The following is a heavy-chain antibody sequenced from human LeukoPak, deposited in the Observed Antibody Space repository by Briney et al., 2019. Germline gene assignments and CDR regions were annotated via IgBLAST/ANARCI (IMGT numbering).Heavy chain of an antibody. CDR3: ARGAEYGSGSYSVHFDY. CDR2: VILIFGTA. CDR1: GGTFSSYA. Sequence: SVKVSCKASGGTFSSYAISWVRQGPGQGHELMGGVILIFGTAKYAQKFQGRVTITADESTTKAYMELRSLRSEDTAVYYCARGAEYGSGSYSVHFDYWGQGTLVTVSS. J-gene: IGHJ4*02. V-gene: IGHV1-69*13. D-gene: IGHD3-10*01.